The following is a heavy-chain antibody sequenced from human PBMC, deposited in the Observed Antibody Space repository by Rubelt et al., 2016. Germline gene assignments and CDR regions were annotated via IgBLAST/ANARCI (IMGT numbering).Heavy chain of an antibody. V-gene: IGHV1-2*02. Sequence: GGEVKQPGASVKVSCKASGYNFRSYGITWVRQAPGQGLEWMGWINPNSGGTNYAQKFQGRVTMTRDPSISTAYMELSRPRSDETAVSWCYCSVSRWSQGTLVTVSS. CDR2: INPNSGGT. D-gene: IGHD2-15*01. CDR3: YCSVSR. CDR1: GYNFRSYG. J-gene: IGHJ4*02.